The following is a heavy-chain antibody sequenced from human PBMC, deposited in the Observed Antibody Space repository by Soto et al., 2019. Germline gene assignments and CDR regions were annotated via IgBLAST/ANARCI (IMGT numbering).Heavy chain of an antibody. V-gene: IGHV4-39*01. Sequence: SETLSLTCSFSGTSIRSSNYYWGWVRQPPGKGLEWIGSINYNGRAYQNPSLKSRATISIDTSENQFSLKLTSVTAADTAMYFCARLSGGRSVYFDPWGQGILVTVSS. CDR1: GTSIRSSNYY. D-gene: IGHD2-8*02. CDR2: INYNGRA. J-gene: IGHJ5*02. CDR3: ARLSGGRSVYFDP.